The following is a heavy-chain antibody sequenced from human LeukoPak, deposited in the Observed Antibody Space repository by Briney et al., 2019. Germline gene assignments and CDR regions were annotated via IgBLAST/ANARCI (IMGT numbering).Heavy chain of an antibody. CDR3: ARGGLGPHYYFDY. D-gene: IGHD6-19*01. Sequence: PSETLSLTCTVSGGSISSHYWSWIRQPPGKGLERIGYIYYSGSTNYNPSLKSRVTISVDTSKNQFSLKLSSVTAADTAVYYCARGGLGPHYYFDYWGQGTLVTVSS. J-gene: IGHJ4*02. CDR1: GGSISSHY. V-gene: IGHV4-59*11. CDR2: IYYSGST.